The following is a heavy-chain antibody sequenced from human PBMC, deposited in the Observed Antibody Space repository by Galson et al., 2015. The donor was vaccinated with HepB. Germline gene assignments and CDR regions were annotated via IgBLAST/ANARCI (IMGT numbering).Heavy chain of an antibody. J-gene: IGHJ4*02. CDR3: AREDNWNYWVY. CDR2: ISYDGTDK. Sequence: SLRLSCAASGFTFSNYGLHWVRQAPGKGLEWVAIISYDGTDKKYADSGKGRFTISRDNSKNTLYLQLDSLRAEDTAVYYCAREDNWNYWVYWGQGTLVTVSS. CDR1: GFTFSNYG. D-gene: IGHD1-7*01. V-gene: IGHV3-30*03.